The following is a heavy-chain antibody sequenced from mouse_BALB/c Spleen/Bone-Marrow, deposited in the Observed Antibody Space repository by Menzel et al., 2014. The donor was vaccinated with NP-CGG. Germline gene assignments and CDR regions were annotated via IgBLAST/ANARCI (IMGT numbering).Heavy chain of an antibody. Sequence: VQLQQSGAEFVMPGASVKMSCKASGYTFTDKWMHWVKQRPGQGLEWIGAIDTSDSYINYNQKFKGKASLTVDTSSSTAYMHLSSLTSDDSAVYYYARGGHDFSLDYWGQGTSVIVSS. V-gene: IGHV1-69*01. D-gene: IGHD2-4*01. CDR2: IDTSDSYI. CDR3: ARGGHDFSLDY. J-gene: IGHJ4*01. CDR1: GYTFTDKW.